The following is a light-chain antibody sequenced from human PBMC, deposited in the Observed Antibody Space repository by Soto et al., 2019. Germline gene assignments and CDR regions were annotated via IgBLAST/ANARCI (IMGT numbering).Light chain of an antibody. Sequence: DIVLTNSPDTLSLSPGEGASLSCGASQSVHTFLAWYQQKPGQAPPHLIYGASTRATGVPARFSGSGSGTDFTLTISSLEPEDFAVYYCQQRSNWPPDTFGQGTRLEI. V-gene: IGKV3-11*01. CDR1: QSVHTF. J-gene: IGKJ5*01. CDR2: GAS. CDR3: QQRSNWPPDT.